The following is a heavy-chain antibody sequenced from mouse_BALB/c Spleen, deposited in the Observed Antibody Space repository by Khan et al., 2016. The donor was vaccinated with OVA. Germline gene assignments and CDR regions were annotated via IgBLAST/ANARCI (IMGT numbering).Heavy chain of an antibody. D-gene: IGHD2-1*01. Sequence: EVELVESGGGLVEPGGSLKLSCAASGFTFSSFVMSWVRQTPEKRLEWVATISSAATYTYYPDSVKGRFTLSRDNAKNTLYLPMNSLRSDDTAIYYCTNGNYGWFAYWGQGTLVTVST. CDR2: ISSAATYT. J-gene: IGHJ3*01. CDR3: TNGNYGWFAY. V-gene: IGHV5-9-1*01. CDR1: GFTFSSFV.